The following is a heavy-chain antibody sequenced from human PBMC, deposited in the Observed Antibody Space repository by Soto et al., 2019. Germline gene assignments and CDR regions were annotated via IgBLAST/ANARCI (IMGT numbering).Heavy chain of an antibody. CDR3: AKNHNYYDRSGHYYGGAGFDY. CDR2: IWFDGSTT. D-gene: IGHD3-22*01. V-gene: IGHV3-33*08. Sequence: QVHLAESGGGVVQPGRSLRLSCAASGFIFNNFGMHWVRQAPGKWLEWVAVIWFDGSTTYYADAVKGRCTISRDNSKNTLYLEINSLRAEDTAVYYCAKNHNYYDRSGHYYGGAGFDYWGQGTRVTVSS. CDR1: GFIFNNFG. J-gene: IGHJ4*02.